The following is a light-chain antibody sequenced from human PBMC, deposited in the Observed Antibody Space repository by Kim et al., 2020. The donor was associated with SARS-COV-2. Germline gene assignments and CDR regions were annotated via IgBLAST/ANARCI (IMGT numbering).Light chain of an antibody. CDR1: QYVSRIH. V-gene: IGKV3-20*01. CDR2: DTS. Sequence: SLAERATLSCRPSQYVSRIHLTWYHQKPGQSPRLLISDTSSRATGTPDRFSGSWTGTDFILTITKLEPEDFAVYYCLQYGGSPWTFGQGTKVDIK. J-gene: IGKJ1*01. CDR3: LQYGGSPWT.